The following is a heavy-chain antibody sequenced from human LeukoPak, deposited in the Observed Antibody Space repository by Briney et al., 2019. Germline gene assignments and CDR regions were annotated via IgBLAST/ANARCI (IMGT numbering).Heavy chain of an antibody. J-gene: IGHJ6*02. V-gene: IGHV4-59*01. CDR2: IYYRGST. CDR1: GGSISSYY. D-gene: IGHD6-13*01. CDR3: ARDGYSSSWLPDYYYYYGMDV. Sequence: SETLSLTCTVSGGSISSYYWSWIRQPPGKGLEWMGYIYYRGSTNYNPSLKSRVTISVDTSKNQFSLKLSSVTAADTAVYYCARDGYSSSWLPDYYYYYGMDVWGQGTTVTVSS.